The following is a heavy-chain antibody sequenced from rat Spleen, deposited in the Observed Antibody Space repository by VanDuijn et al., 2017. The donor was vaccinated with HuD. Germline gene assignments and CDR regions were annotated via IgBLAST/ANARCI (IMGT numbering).Heavy chain of an antibody. CDR1: GFSLISNS. D-gene: IGHD1-2*01. J-gene: IGHJ3*01. CDR3: TRSSTIAGIRLTY. V-gene: IGHV2-1*01. CDR2: IWGDGST. Sequence: QVQLKESGPGLVQPSQTLSLSCTVSGFSLISNSLHWVRQPPGKGLEWMGGIWGDGSTDYNSALNSRLSISRDTSKSQVFLKMNSLQTDDTAIYFCTRSSTIAGIRLTYWGQGTLVTVSS.